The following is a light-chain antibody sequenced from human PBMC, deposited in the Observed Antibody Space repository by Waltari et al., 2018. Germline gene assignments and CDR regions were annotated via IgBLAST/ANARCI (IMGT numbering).Light chain of an antibody. Sequence: SSVLTQPPSVSLAPGKTARITCGGNKIGVKSAHWYQQTPGQAPALVIYDDRDRPSGIPERFSGSNSGNTATLTISRVEVGDEADYYCQVWDSRTEHVVFGGGTKLTVL. J-gene: IGLJ2*01. CDR1: KIGVKS. CDR2: DDR. CDR3: QVWDSRTEHVV. V-gene: IGLV3-21*01.